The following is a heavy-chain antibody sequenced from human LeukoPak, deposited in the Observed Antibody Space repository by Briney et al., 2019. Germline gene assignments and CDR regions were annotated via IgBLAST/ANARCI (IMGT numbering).Heavy chain of an antibody. CDR1: GFTVSSNY. D-gene: IGHD4-17*01. Sequence: PGGSLRLSCAASGFTVSSNYMSWVRQAPGKGLEWVANIKHDGSEKYYVDSVKGRFTISRDNAKNSLFLEMNRLRAEDTAVYYCARAAVTTSRYFQHWGQGTLVTVSS. V-gene: IGHV3-7*05. CDR3: ARAAVTTSRYFQH. CDR2: IKHDGSEK. J-gene: IGHJ1*01.